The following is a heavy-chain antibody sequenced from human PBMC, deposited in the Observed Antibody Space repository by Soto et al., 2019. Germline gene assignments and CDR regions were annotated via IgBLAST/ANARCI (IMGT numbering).Heavy chain of an antibody. V-gene: IGHV3-23*01. CDR2: ISGSGGST. J-gene: IGHJ4*02. CDR1: GLTLSSNG. D-gene: IGHD6-13*01. Sequence: SGYLRLSCAVSGLTLSSNGMSWVGQAPGKGLEWVSAISGSGGSTYYADSVKGRFTISRDNSKNTLYLQMNSLRAEDTSVYYCAKDLIAAVNYPFAYGGQGT. CDR3: AKDLIAAVNYPFAY.